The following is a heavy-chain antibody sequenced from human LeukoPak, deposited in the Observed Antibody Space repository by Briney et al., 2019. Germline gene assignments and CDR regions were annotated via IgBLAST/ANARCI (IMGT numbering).Heavy chain of an antibody. CDR2: IHPSGGNP. J-gene: IGHJ4*02. D-gene: IGHD6-13*01. Sequence: ASVKVSCKASGYTFTSHYVHWVRQAPGQGLEWMGIIHPSGGNPRSTENFQGRVTMTRDTSTSTVYLELRSLTSQDTAFYYCARDCSSTACQGPVLDFWGQGTLVTVSS. CDR1: GYTFTSHY. CDR3: ARDCSSTACQGPVLDF. V-gene: IGHV1-46*01.